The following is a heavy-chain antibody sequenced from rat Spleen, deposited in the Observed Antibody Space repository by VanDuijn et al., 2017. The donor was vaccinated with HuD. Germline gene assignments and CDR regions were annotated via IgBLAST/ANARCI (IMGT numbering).Heavy chain of an antibody. J-gene: IGHJ3*01. V-gene: IGHV5S23*01. CDR3: ARRGSGPNWFAY. D-gene: IGHD4-3*01. CDR2: ISTGGGNT. Sequence: EVQLVESGGGLVKPGGSLNLSCAASGLTFSNYDMAWVRQAPTKGLEWVASISTGGGNTYYRDSVKGRFTISRDNAKSTLYLQMDSLRSEDTATYYCARRGSGPNWFAYWGQGTLVTVSS. CDR1: GLTFSNYD.